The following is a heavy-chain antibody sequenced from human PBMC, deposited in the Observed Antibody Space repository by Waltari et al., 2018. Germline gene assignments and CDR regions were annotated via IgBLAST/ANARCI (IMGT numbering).Heavy chain of an antibody. J-gene: IGHJ5*01. V-gene: IGHV3-7*01. CDR2: IKHDGSKK. D-gene: IGHD3-10*02. CDR1: GFTFISSW. CDR3: AREDNVYNWFDS. Sequence: EVQLVESGGGLVQPGGSLRLSFEASGFTFISSWISWVRQVPGKGMECVANIKHDGSKKDYLESVKGRFHIFRDNSKNSLFLQMNSLRVEDTSVYYCAREDNVYNWFDSWGQGTLVTVSS.